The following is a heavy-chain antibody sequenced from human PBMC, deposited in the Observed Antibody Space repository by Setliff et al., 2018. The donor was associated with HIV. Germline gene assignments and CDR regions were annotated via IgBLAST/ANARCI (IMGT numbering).Heavy chain of an antibody. J-gene: IGHJ3*01. V-gene: IGHV3-30*02. Sequence: PGGSLRLSCAASGFSFSTHAMHWVRQAPGKGPEWVALIWFDGSKKYYADSVKGRFTISRDTSKSTLYLQINSLRVEDTALYYCVKDRGSGSFAFDLWGQGTMVTVSS. CDR1: GFSFSTHA. D-gene: IGHD1-26*01. CDR2: IWFDGSKK. CDR3: VKDRGSGSFAFDL.